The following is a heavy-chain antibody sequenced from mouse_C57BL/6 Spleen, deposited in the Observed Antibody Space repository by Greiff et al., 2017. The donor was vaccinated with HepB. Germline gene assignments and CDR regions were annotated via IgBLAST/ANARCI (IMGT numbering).Heavy chain of an antibody. CDR1: GFNIKDYY. Sequence: VHVKQSGAELVRPGASVKLSCTASGFNIKDYYMHWVKQRPEQGLEWIGRIDPEDGDTEYAPKFQGKATMTADTSSNTAYLQLSSLTSEDTAVYYCTYRGNYVFDYWGQGTTLTVSS. D-gene: IGHD2-1*01. CDR3: TYRGNYVFDY. V-gene: IGHV14-1*01. CDR2: IDPEDGDT. J-gene: IGHJ2*01.